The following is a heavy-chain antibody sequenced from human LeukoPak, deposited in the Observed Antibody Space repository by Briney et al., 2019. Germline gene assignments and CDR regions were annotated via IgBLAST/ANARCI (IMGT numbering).Heavy chain of an antibody. CDR2: INTNTGSP. V-gene: IGHV7-4-1*02. CDR1: GYTFTSYA. J-gene: IGHJ3*02. Sequence: GASVKVSCKASGYTFTSYAMNWVRQAPGQGLEWMGWINTNTGSPTYAQGFTGRFVFSLDTSVSTAYLQISSLKAEDTAVYYCARDQGSLAGDYENAFDIWGQGTMVTVSS. D-gene: IGHD4-17*01. CDR3: ARDQGSLAGDYENAFDI.